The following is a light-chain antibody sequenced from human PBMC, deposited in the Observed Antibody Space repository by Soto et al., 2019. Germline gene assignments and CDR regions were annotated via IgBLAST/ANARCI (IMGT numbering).Light chain of an antibody. J-gene: IGKJ1*01. CDR2: DAS. CDR3: HQRQSWPRT. CDR1: QSVSRD. V-gene: IGKV3-11*01. Sequence: ENVLTQSPGTLSLSPVERATLSCRASQSVSRDLAWYQQKPGQAPSLLIYDASNRATGIPARFSGSGSGTDFTLTISSLEPEDFAVYYCHQRQSWPRTFGQGTKVDI.